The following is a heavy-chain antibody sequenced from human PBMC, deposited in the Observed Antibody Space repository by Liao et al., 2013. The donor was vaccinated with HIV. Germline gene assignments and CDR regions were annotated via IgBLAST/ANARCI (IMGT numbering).Heavy chain of an antibody. V-gene: IGHV4-34*01. J-gene: IGHJ6*03. CDR2: VNDSGST. CDR3: ARGPRCSDTSCYQGYYYYYYMDV. D-gene: IGHD2-2*01. Sequence: QVQLQQWGAGLLKPSESLSLTCAVYGGSFSGYYWSWIRQPPREGAWSGLGKVNDSGSTNYNPSLKSRVTISVDTSKNQFSLKLSSVTAADTAVYYCARGPRCSDTSCYQGYYYYYYMDVWGKGTTVTVSS. CDR1: GGSFSGYY.